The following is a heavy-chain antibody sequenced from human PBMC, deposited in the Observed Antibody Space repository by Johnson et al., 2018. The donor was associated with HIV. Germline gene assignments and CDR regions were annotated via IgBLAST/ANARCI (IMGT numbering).Heavy chain of an antibody. D-gene: IGHD6-13*01. Sequence: VQLVESGGGLVKPGGSLRLSCAASGFTFSNAWMSWVRQAPGKGLEWVGRIKSKTDGGTTDYAAPVKGRFPIARDDSNNTLYLQMNSLRAEDTAVYYCARDLAAVGSGAFDIWGQGTMVTVSS. V-gene: IGHV3-15*01. J-gene: IGHJ3*02. CDR3: ARDLAAVGSGAFDI. CDR1: GFTFSNAW. CDR2: IKSKTDGGTT.